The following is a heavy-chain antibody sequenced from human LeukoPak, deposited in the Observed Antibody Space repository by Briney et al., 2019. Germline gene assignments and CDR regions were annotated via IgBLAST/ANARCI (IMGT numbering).Heavy chain of an antibody. Sequence: GSLRLSCAASGFTFSSYGMHWVRQAPGKGLEWVAYIQYDGSNEQYADSVKGRFSISRDSSKNILYLQMNSLRAEDTAVYYCARGTDYYGSGSFDAFDIWGQGTMVTVSS. J-gene: IGHJ3*02. CDR3: ARGTDYYGSGSFDAFDI. V-gene: IGHV3-30*02. CDR1: GFTFSSYG. CDR2: IQYDGSNE. D-gene: IGHD3-10*01.